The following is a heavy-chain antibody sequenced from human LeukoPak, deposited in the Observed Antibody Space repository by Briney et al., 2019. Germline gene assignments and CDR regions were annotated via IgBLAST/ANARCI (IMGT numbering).Heavy chain of an antibody. CDR3: ARGYYDSSGDAFDI. D-gene: IGHD3-22*01. Sequence: PGGSLRLSCAASGFTFGSYGMHWVRQAPGKGLEWVAFIRYDGSNKYYADSVKGRFTISRDNAKNSLYLQMNSLRAEDTAVYYCARGYYDSSGDAFDIWGQGTMVTVSS. J-gene: IGHJ3*02. CDR1: GFTFGSYG. CDR2: IRYDGSNK. V-gene: IGHV3-30*02.